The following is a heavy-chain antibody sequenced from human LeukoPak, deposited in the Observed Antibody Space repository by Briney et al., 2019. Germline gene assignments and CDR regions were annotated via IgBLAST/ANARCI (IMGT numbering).Heavy chain of an antibody. CDR2: IYYSGST. D-gene: IGHD4-11*01. J-gene: IGHJ4*02. V-gene: IGHV4-30-4*01. Sequence: SQTLSLTCTVSGDSISSGDYYWSWIRQPPGKGLEWIGNIYYSGSTYYNPSLRSRVTISIDTSKNQFSLKLNSVTAADTAVYYCARQGPLTTAVTTRTNPFDYWGQGTLVTVSS. CDR3: ARQGPLTTAVTTRTNPFDY. CDR1: GDSISSGDYY.